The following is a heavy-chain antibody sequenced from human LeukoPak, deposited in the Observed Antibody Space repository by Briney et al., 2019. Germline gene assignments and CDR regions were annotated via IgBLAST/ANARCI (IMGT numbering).Heavy chain of an antibody. Sequence: PSETLSLTCTVSGGSISSSSYYWGWIRQPPGKGLEWIGSIYYSGSTYYNPSLKSRVTISVDTSKNQFSLKLSSVTAADTAVYYCARRYYGSGRPPNYYYYMDVWGKGTTVTVSS. CDR1: GGSISSSSYY. CDR3: ARRYYGSGRPPNYYYYMDV. D-gene: IGHD3-10*01. CDR2: IYYSGST. J-gene: IGHJ6*03. V-gene: IGHV4-39*01.